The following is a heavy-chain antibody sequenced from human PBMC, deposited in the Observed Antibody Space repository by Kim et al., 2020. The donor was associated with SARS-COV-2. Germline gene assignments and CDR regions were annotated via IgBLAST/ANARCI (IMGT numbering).Heavy chain of an antibody. CDR3: AGSRFGYYEY. CDR1: GFTFGDYA. Sequence: GGSLRLSCTASGFTFGDYAVGWVRQAPGKGLEWLGFIRSKAYGATTDFAASVKGRFTISRDDSKNIAYLQLNSLKPEDTAVYSCAGSRFGYYEYWGQGTLVTVSS. CDR2: IRSKAYGATT. J-gene: IGHJ4*02. V-gene: IGHV3-49*04. D-gene: IGHD2-2*03.